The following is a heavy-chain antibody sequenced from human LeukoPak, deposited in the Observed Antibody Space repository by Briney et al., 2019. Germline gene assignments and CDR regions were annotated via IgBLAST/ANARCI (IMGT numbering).Heavy chain of an antibody. CDR2: ISYDGSNK. CDR1: GFTFSSYG. V-gene: IGHV3-30*18. J-gene: IGHJ3*02. CDR3: AKDMRKEWLQNQKGAFDI. Sequence: PGGSLRLSCAASGFTFSSYGMHWVRQAPGKGLEWVAVISYDGSNKYYADSVKGGFTTSRDNSKNTLYLQMNSLRAEDTAVYYCAKDMRKEWLQNQKGAFDIWGQGTMVTVSS. D-gene: IGHD5-24*01.